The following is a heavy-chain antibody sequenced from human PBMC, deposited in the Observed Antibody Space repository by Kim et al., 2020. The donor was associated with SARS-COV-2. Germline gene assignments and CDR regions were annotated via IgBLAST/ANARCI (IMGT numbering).Heavy chain of an antibody. J-gene: IGHJ1*01. Sequence: SVKVSCKTSGYTFADYAITWVGQAPGQGRDWMGWINTNTGKPTYAQDFTGRFVFSLDSSGSTTFLQISSLHAEDTAVYFCAILAVGFSLDIWGQGALVTVSS. D-gene: IGHD6-19*01. V-gene: IGHV7-4-1*02. CDR3: AILAVGFSLDI. CDR2: INTNTGKP. CDR1: GYTFADYA.